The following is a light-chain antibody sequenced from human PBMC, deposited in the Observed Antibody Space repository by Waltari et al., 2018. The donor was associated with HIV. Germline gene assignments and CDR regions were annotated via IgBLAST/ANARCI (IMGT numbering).Light chain of an antibody. CDR3: AAWDDSLNAWV. J-gene: IGLJ3*02. CDR1: SSNIGSNI. CDR2: SNN. Sequence: QSVLTQPPSASGTPGQRVSISCSGSSSNIGSNIVNWYQQLPGTAPKLLIYSNNQRPSGVPDRFSGSKSGTSASLAISGLQSEDEADYYCAAWDDSLNAWVFSGGTKLTVL. V-gene: IGLV1-44*01.